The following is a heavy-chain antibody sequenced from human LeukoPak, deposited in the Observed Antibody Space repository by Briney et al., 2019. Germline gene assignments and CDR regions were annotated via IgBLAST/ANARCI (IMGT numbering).Heavy chain of an antibody. V-gene: IGHV3-30*18. CDR3: AKTPLDYYDSSGYYDY. Sequence: TGGSLRLSCAASGFTFSSYGMHWVRQAPGKGLEWAAVISYDGSNKYYADSVKGRFTISRDNSKNTLYLQMNSLRAEDTAVYYCAKTPLDYYDSSGYYDYWGQGTLVTVSS. CDR2: ISYDGSNK. J-gene: IGHJ4*02. CDR1: GFTFSSYG. D-gene: IGHD3-22*01.